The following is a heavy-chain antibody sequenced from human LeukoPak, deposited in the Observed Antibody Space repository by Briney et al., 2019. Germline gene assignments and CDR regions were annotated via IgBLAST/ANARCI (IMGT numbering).Heavy chain of an antibody. D-gene: IGHD1-26*01. CDR3: VKDVGGSYAFDY. V-gene: IGHV3-64D*09. Sequence: GGSLRLSCSASGFTFSRYAMHWVRQAPGKGLEYVSGINDNGGRTHYGDSVKGRFRISRENSKNTLHLQMSTLRAEDTALYYCVKDVGGSYAFDYWGQGILVTVAS. J-gene: IGHJ4*02. CDR2: INDNGGRT. CDR1: GFTFSRYA.